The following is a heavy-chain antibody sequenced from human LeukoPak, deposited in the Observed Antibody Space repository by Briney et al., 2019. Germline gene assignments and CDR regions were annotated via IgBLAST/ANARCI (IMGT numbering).Heavy chain of an antibody. V-gene: IGHV3-66*01. CDR2: IYSGGST. CDR3: ARSSRAPREVSYFDY. CDR1: GFTVSSNY. J-gene: IGHJ4*02. Sequence: GGTLRLSCAASGFTVSSNYMSWVRQAPGKGLEWVSVIYSGGSTYYADSVKGRFTISRDNSKNTLYLQMNSLRAEDTAVYYCARSSRAPREVSYFDYWGQGTLVTVSS. D-gene: IGHD3-10*01.